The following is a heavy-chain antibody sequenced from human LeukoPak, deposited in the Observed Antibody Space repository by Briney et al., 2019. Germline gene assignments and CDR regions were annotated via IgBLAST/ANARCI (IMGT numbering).Heavy chain of an antibody. CDR3: ARGYDSGSYYVY. CDR1: GFTFSSYE. Sequence: GGSLRLSCAASGFTFSSYEMNWVRQAPGKGLEWVSYISRSASTIYYADSVKGRFTISRDNAKNSLYLQMNSLRAEDTAVYYCARGYDSGSYYVYWGQGTLVTASS. V-gene: IGHV3-48*03. CDR2: ISRSASTI. J-gene: IGHJ4*02. D-gene: IGHD3-22*01.